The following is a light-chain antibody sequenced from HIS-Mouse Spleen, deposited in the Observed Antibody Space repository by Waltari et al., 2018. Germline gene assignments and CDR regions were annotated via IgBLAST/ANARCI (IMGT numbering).Light chain of an antibody. CDR1: SLRSYY. CDR3: NSRDSSGNHVV. V-gene: IGLV3-19*01. Sequence: SSELTQDPAVSVALGQTVRITCQGDSLRSYYASWYQPKPGQAPVLVIYGKNNRPPGIPYRFSGSSSGNTASLTITGAQAEDEADYYCNSRDSSGNHVVFGGGTKLTVL. CDR2: GKN. J-gene: IGLJ2*01.